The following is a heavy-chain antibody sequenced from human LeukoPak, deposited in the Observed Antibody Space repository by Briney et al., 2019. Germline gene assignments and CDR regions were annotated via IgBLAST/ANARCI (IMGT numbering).Heavy chain of an antibody. J-gene: IGHJ3*02. Sequence: ASVKVSCKASGYTFTGYYMHWVRQAPGQGLEWMGWINPNSGGTNYAQKFQGRVTMTRDTSISTAYTELSRLRSDDTAVYYCARDFFCSSTSCYSAAFDIWGQGTMVTVSS. V-gene: IGHV1-2*02. CDR1: GYTFTGYY. CDR2: INPNSGGT. CDR3: ARDFFCSSTSCYSAAFDI. D-gene: IGHD2-2*01.